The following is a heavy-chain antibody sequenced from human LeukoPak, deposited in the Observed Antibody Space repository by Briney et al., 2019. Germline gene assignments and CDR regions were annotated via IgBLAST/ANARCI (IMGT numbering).Heavy chain of an antibody. CDR1: GGSISSYY. CDR2: IYTSGST. D-gene: IGHD3-10*01. V-gene: IGHV4-4*07. Sequence: SETLSLTCTVSGGSISSYYWSWIRQPAGKGLEWIGRIYTSGSTNYNPSLKSRVTMSVDTSKNQFSLKLGSVTAADTAVYYCARSMHITMVRGVIINPSYYFDYWGQGTLVTVSS. J-gene: IGHJ4*02. CDR3: ARSMHITMVRGVIINPSYYFDY.